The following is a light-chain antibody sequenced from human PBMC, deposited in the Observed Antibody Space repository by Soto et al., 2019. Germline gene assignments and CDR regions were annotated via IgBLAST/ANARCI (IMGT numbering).Light chain of an antibody. CDR3: QQYDTYRVT. CDR2: AAS. V-gene: IGKV1-8*01. Sequence: AIRMTQSPSSLSASTGDRVTITCRASQGISSYLAWYQQKPGKAPKLLIYAASTLQSGVPSRFSGSGSGTDFTLTISCLQSEDFATYYCQQYDTYRVTFGGGTKVEI. J-gene: IGKJ4*01. CDR1: QGISSY.